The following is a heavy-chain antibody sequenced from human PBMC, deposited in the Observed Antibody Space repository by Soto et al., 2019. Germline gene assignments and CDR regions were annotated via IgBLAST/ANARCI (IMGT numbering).Heavy chain of an antibody. Sequence: QVQLVQSGAEEKKPGASVKVSCKASGYTFTSYAMHWVRQAPGQRRERMGWINAGNGNTKYSQKFQGRVTIIRDTCASKANIEVSSLRSRDTAVNFCARVIIFEYWGQGTLVTVSS. J-gene: IGHJ4*02. CDR2: INAGNGNT. CDR3: ARVIIFEY. CDR1: GYTFTSYA. V-gene: IGHV1-3*05. D-gene: IGHD2-21*01.